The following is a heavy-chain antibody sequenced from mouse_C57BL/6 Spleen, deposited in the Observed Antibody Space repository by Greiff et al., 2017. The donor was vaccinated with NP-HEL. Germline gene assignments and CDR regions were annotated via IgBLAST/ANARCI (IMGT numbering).Heavy chain of an antibody. Sequence: QVQLQQPGAELVKPGASVKLSCKASGYTFTSYWMHWVKQRPGQGLEWIGMIHPNSGSTNYNEKFKSKATLTVDKSSSTAYMQLSSLTSEDSAVYYCARIPYYYGSSWACWGQGTLVTVSA. CDR2: IHPNSGST. V-gene: IGHV1-64*01. CDR1: GYTFTSYW. J-gene: IGHJ3*01. CDR3: ARIPYYYGSSWAC. D-gene: IGHD1-1*01.